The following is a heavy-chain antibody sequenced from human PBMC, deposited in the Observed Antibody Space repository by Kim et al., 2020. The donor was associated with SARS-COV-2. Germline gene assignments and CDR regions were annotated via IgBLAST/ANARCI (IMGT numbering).Heavy chain of an antibody. CDR3: ARVFRGTGYGDYEGYAFDI. V-gene: IGHV4-34*01. Sequence: SETLSLTCAVYGGSFSGYYWSWIRQPPGKGLEWIGEINHSGSTNYNPSLKSRVTISVDTSKNQFSLKLSSVTAADTAVYYCARVFRGTGYGDYEGYAFDIWGQGTMVTVSS. J-gene: IGHJ3*02. CDR2: INHSGST. CDR1: GGSFSGYY. D-gene: IGHD4-17*01.